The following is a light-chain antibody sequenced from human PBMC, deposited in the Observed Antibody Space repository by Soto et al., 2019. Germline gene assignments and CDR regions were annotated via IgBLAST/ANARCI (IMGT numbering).Light chain of an antibody. J-gene: IGKJ3*01. CDR1: QGVRTF. Sequence: DIQMTQSPTSRSASVGDRVTITCRASQGVRTFVAWYQQKPGKAPKLLIYAASTLQSGVPSRFSGSGSGTDFTLSINSLQPEDVATYSCQKYSSVPVFGPGTKVEIK. V-gene: IGKV1-27*01. CDR2: AAS. CDR3: QKYSSVPV.